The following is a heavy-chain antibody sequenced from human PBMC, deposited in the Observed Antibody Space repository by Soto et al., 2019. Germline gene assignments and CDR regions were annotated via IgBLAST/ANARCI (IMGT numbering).Heavy chain of an antibody. D-gene: IGHD3-22*01. CDR3: ARASRNYYDSSGYLYYFDY. V-gene: IGHV3-66*01. Sequence: EVQLVESGGGLVQPGGSLRLSCAASGSTVSSNYMSWVRQAPGKGLEWVSVIYSGGSTYYADSVKGRFTISRDNSKNTLYLQMNSLRAEDTAVYYCARASRNYYDSSGYLYYFDYWGQGTLVTVSS. CDR2: IYSGGST. J-gene: IGHJ4*02. CDR1: GSTVSSNY.